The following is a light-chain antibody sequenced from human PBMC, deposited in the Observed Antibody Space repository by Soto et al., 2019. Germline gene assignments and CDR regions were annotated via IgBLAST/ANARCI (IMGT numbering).Light chain of an antibody. V-gene: IGKV3-20*01. CDR2: GAS. CDR3: QQYDNSPPWT. CDR1: QSVSSTS. Sequence: EIVLTQSPGTLSFSPGERATLSCRASQSVSSTSLAWYQQKPGQAPRLLIYGASNRATGIPDRCSGSGSGTDFTHTISRLEPEDFAVYYCQQYDNSPPWTFGQGTKVEIK. J-gene: IGKJ1*01.